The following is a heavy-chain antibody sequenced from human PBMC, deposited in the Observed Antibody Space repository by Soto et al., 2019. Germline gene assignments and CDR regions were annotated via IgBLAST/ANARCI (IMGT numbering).Heavy chain of an antibody. CDR2: MSNDGSHT. V-gene: IGHV3-30*18. Sequence: QVQLVESGGGVVQPGRSLRLSCAASGFTFSSNGMHWVRQAPGKGLVWVAVMSNDGSHTSYADSAKGRFTISRDNSKNTLYLQMNSLRAEDSGIYYCTKGCSSSSNCYIIDYWGQGALVTVSS. CDR3: TKGCSSSSNCYIIDY. CDR1: GFTFSSNG. J-gene: IGHJ4*02. D-gene: IGHD2-15*01.